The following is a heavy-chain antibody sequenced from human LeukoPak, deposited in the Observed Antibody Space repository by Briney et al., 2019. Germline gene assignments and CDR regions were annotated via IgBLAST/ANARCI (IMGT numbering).Heavy chain of an antibody. D-gene: IGHD6-19*01. Sequence: GGSLRLSCAASGFTFSSYGMHWVRQAPGKGLEWVAVISYDGSNKYYADSVKGRFTISRDNSKNTLYLQMNSLRAEDTAVYYCARDPSFSSSGWYYFDYWGQGTLVTVSS. CDR2: ISYDGSNK. CDR3: ARDPSFSSSGWYYFDY. J-gene: IGHJ4*02. CDR1: GFTFSSYG. V-gene: IGHV3-30*03.